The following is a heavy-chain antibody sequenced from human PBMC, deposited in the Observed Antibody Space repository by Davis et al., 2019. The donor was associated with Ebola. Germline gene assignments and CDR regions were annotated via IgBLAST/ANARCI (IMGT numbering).Heavy chain of an antibody. CDR1: GFTFSSYE. Sequence: GGSLRLSCAASGFTFSSYEMNWVRQAPGKGLEWVSYISSSGSTIYYADSVKGRFTISRDNAKNSLYLQMNSLRAEDTAVYYCARDQAYCGGDCYPPYGMDVWGQGTTVTVSS. CDR2: ISSSGSTI. CDR3: ARDQAYCGGDCYPPYGMDV. V-gene: IGHV3-48*03. D-gene: IGHD2-21*02. J-gene: IGHJ6*02.